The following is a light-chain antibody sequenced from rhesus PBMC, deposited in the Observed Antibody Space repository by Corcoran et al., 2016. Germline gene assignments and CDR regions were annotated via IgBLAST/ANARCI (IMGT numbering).Light chain of an antibody. J-gene: IGKJ3*01. V-gene: IGKV1-74*01. CDR2: KAS. Sequence: DIQMTQSPSSLSASVGDRVTITFRASEKVNNYLNWYQQKPVKAPKFLIYKASTLQSGVPSRFSGSGSGTDYTFTISSLQPEDVATYYCQHGYGTLFTFGPGTKLDIK. CDR3: QHGYGTLFT. CDR1: EKVNNY.